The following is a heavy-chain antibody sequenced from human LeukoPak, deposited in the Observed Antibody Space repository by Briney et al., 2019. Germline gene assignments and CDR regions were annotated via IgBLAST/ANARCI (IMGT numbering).Heavy chain of an antibody. J-gene: IGHJ6*03. D-gene: IGHD2-21*01. CDR3: ARRGTILMDV. Sequence: KASETLSLTCAVYGGSFSGYYWSWIRQPPGKGLEWIGEINHSGSTNYNPSLKSRVTISVDTSKNQFSLKLSSVTAADTAVYYCARRGTILMDVWGKGTTVTVYS. CDR2: INHSGST. CDR1: GGSFSGYY. V-gene: IGHV4-34*01.